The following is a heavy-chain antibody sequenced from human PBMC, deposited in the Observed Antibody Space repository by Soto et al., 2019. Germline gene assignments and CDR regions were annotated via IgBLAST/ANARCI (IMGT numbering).Heavy chain of an antibody. V-gene: IGHV1-18*01. CDR2: ISAYSGDT. CDR1: GYSFTSYG. J-gene: IGHJ4*02. CDR3: ARSRGYCSGGSCYFDF. Sequence: GASVKVSCKASGYSFTSYGISWVRQAPGQGLEWMGWISAYSGDTNYAQKLQGRVAMLTDTSTSTAYMELRSLRSDDTAVYYCARSRGYCSGGSCYFDFWGQGTLVTVSS. D-gene: IGHD2-15*01.